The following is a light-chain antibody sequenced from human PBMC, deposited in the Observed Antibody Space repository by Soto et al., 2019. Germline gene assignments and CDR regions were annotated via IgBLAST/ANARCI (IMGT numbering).Light chain of an antibody. CDR1: KLGDKY. CDR2: QDS. J-gene: IGLJ1*01. Sequence: SSELTQPPSVSVSPGQTASITCSGDKLGDKYACWYQQKPGQSPVLVIYQDSKRPSGIPERFSGSNSGNTATLTIGGTQAMDEADYYCQAWDSSTGVFGTGTKLTVL. CDR3: QAWDSSTGV. V-gene: IGLV3-1*01.